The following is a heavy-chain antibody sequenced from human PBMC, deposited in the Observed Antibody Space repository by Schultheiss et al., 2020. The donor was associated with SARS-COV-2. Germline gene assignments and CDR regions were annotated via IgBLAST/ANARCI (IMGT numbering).Heavy chain of an antibody. CDR2: ISGSGGST. D-gene: IGHD6-19*01. Sequence: GGSLRLSCAASGFTVSSNYMSWVRQAPGKGLEWVSAISGSGGSTYYADSVKGRFTISRDNSKNTLYLQMNSLRAEDTAVYYCARDGGYSSVTFDFDYWGQGTLVTVSS. J-gene: IGHJ4*02. V-gene: IGHV3-23*01. CDR1: GFTVSSNY. CDR3: ARDGGYSSVTFDFDY.